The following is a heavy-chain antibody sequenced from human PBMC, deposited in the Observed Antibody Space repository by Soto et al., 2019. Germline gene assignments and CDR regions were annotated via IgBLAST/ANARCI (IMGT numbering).Heavy chain of an antibody. D-gene: IGHD2-2*01. V-gene: IGHV3-9*01. J-gene: IGHJ5*02. Sequence: EVQLVESGGGLVQPGRSLRLSCAASGFTFDDYAMHWVRQAPGKGLEWVSGISWNSGSIGYADSVKGRFTISRDNAKNSLYLQMNSLRAEDTALYYCAKARYCSSTSCYAGNWFDPGGQGTLVTVSS. CDR1: GFTFDDYA. CDR2: ISWNSGSI. CDR3: AKARYCSSTSCYAGNWFDP.